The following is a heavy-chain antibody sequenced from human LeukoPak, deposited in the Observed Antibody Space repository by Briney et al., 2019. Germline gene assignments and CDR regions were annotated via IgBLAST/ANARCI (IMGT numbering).Heavy chain of an antibody. V-gene: IGHV1-69*13. CDR3: ALRVVAATPHGYYYYYGMDV. J-gene: IGHJ6*02. D-gene: IGHD2-15*01. CDR1: GGTFSSYA. CDR2: IIPIFGTA. Sequence: SVKVSCKASGGTFSSYAISWVRQAPGQGLEWMGGIIPIFGTANYAQKFQGRVTITADESTRTAYMELSSLRSEDTAVYYCALRVVAATPHGYYYYYGMDVWGQGTTVTVSS.